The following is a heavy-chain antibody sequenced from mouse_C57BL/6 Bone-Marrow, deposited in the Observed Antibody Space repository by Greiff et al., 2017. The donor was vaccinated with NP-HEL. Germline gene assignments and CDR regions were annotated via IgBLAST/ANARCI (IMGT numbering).Heavy chain of an antibody. Sequence: VMLVESGPGLVQPSQCLSITCTVSGFSLTSYGVHWVRQSPGKGLEWLGVIWSGGSTDYNAAFISRLSISKDNSKSQVFFKMNSLQADDTAIYYCARNRDYGWDWFAYWGQGTLVTVSA. CDR1: GFSLTSYG. D-gene: IGHD2-2*01. J-gene: IGHJ3*01. CDR3: ARNRDYGWDWFAY. CDR2: IWSGGST. V-gene: IGHV2-2*01.